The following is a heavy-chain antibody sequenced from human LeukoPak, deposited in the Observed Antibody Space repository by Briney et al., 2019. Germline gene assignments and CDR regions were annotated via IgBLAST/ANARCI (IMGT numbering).Heavy chain of an antibody. D-gene: IGHD4-11*01. CDR3: ARSDYFNYKSHFDY. J-gene: IGHJ4*02. Sequence: GGSLRLSCEGSEFTFSSYSMNWVHQAPGKGLEWVSSISRSSTDMYYADSVKGRFTISRDNAKNSVYLQMNSLRAEDTAMYYCARSDYFNYKSHFDYWGQGTLVTVSS. CDR1: EFTFSSYS. CDR2: ISRSSTDM. V-gene: IGHV3-21*01.